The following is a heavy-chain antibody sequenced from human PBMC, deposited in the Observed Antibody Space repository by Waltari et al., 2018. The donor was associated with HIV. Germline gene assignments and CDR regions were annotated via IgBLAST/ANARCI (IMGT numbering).Heavy chain of an antibody. J-gene: IGHJ4*02. Sequence: QVQLVQSGAEVKKPGASVKVSCKASGYTFTSYAMHWVRQAPGQRLEWMGWINAGNGNTKYSQKFQGRVTITRDTSASTAYMELSSLRSEDTAVYYCARDQASSGWYGYWGQGTLVTVSS. CDR3: ARDQASSGWYGY. CDR2: INAGNGNT. V-gene: IGHV1-3*01. D-gene: IGHD6-19*01. CDR1: GYTFTSYA.